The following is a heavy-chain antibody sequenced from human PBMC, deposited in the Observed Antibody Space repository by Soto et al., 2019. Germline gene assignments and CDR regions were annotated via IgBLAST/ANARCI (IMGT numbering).Heavy chain of an antibody. Sequence: GWSLRLSCAASGFTFSTFNMNWVRQAPGKGLEWVSSITNSAYTSYADSVKGRFTISRDNAKNSLYLQMNSLRAEDTAVYYCGLYDALVFDVWCQGDRVTVSS. CDR1: GFTFSTFN. CDR3: GLYDALVFDV. V-gene: IGHV3-21*01. D-gene: IGHD2-8*01. CDR2: ITNSAYT. J-gene: IGHJ4*02.